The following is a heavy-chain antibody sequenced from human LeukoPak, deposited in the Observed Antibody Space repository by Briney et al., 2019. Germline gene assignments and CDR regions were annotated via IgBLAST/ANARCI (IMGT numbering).Heavy chain of an antibody. J-gene: IGHJ3*02. CDR1: GFTFSSYG. D-gene: IGHD3-22*01. V-gene: IGHV3-33*01. Sequence: GGSLRLSCAASGFTFSSYGMHWVRQAPGKGLEWVAVVWYDGSNKYYADSVKGRFTISRDNSKNTLYLQMNSLRAEDTAVYYCSADHYYYDSSGAFDIWGQGTMVTVSS. CDR3: SADHYYYDSSGAFDI. CDR2: VWYDGSNK.